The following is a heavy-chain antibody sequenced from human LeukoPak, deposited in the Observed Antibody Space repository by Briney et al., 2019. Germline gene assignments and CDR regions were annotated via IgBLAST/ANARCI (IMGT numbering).Heavy chain of an antibody. CDR1: GGSINSYY. V-gene: IGHV4-59*08. D-gene: IGHD5-12*01. CDR2: IYHRGST. CDR3: ARLDSGYGKYYFDY. Sequence: SETLSLTCTASGGSINSYYWSWLRQPPRKGLEWIGYIYHRGSTNYNSSLKSRVSISVDTSKNQFYLKLTSVTAADTAVYYCARLDSGYGKYYFDYWGQGTLVTVSS. J-gene: IGHJ4*02.